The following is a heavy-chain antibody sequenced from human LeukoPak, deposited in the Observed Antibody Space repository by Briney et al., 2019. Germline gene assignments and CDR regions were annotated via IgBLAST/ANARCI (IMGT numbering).Heavy chain of an antibody. CDR2: IVVGSGNT. Sequence: ASVKVSCKASGFTFTSSAAQWVRQARGQRLEWIGWIVVGSGNTNYAQKFQERVTITRDMSTSTAYMELSSLRSEDTAVYYCAALQWRPGPYFDYWGQGTLVTVSS. CDR1: GFTFTSSA. CDR3: AALQWRPGPYFDY. D-gene: IGHD6-19*01. V-gene: IGHV1-58*01. J-gene: IGHJ4*02.